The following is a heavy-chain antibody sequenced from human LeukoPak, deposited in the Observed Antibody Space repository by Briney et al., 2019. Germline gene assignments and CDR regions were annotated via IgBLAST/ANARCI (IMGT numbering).Heavy chain of an antibody. CDR2: INSGSTYT. V-gene: IGHV3-21*01. Sequence: PGGSLRLSCAASGFTFSSYMMNWVRQAPGKGLEWVSSINSGSTYTYYTESVKGRFTVSRDNAKNSLYLQMNSLRVEDTAVYYCARLGLEVGGPNWFDPWGQGTLVTVSS. CDR1: GFTFSSYM. CDR3: ARLGLEVGGPNWFDP. J-gene: IGHJ5*02. D-gene: IGHD1-1*01.